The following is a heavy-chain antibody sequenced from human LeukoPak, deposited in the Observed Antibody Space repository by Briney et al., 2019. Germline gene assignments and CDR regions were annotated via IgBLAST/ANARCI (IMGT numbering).Heavy chain of an antibody. Sequence: SETLSLTCDVSGYSIRSGSYWGWIRQPPGKGLEWIGCMFHSGDTYHNPSLRSRVTISADTSKNQFSLKLTSVTAADTAVYYCAKVGAYGDYARHDYWGQGTLVTVSS. V-gene: IGHV4-38-2*01. CDR2: MFHSGDT. J-gene: IGHJ4*02. CDR1: GYSIRSGSY. D-gene: IGHD4-17*01. CDR3: AKVGAYGDYARHDY.